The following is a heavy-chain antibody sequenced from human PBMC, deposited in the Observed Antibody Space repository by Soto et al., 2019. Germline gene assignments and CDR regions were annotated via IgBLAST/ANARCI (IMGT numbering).Heavy chain of an antibody. CDR2: IVVGSGNT. Sequence: GASVKVSCKASGFTFTSSAVQWVRQARGQRLEWIGWIVVGSGNTNYAQKFQERVTITRDMSTSTAYMELSSLRSEDTAAYYCAASPYYYYGMDVWGQGTTVTVSS. V-gene: IGHV1-58*01. CDR3: AASPYYYYGMDV. J-gene: IGHJ6*02. CDR1: GFTFTSSA.